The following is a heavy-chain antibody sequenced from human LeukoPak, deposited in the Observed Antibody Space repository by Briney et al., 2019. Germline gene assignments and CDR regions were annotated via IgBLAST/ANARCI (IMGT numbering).Heavy chain of an antibody. CDR1: GGSFSGYY. D-gene: IGHD3-10*01. CDR3: ARGSILWFGELSYFDY. V-gene: IGHV4-34*01. J-gene: IGHJ4*02. Sequence: SETLSLTCAAYGGSFSGYYWSWIRQPPGKGLEWIGEINHSGSTNYNPSLKSRVTISVDTSKNQFSLKLSSVTAADTAVYYCARGSILWFGELSYFDYWGQGTLVTVSS. CDR2: INHSGST.